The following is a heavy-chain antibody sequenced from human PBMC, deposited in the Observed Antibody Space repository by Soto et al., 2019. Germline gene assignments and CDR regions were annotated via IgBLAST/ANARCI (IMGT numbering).Heavy chain of an antibody. J-gene: IGHJ4*02. V-gene: IGHV1-69*02. CDR2: VNPIVSMG. CDR1: GDTFNFYS. D-gene: IGHD3-10*01. Sequence: QVQLVQSGAEVKRPGSSVKVSCKASGDTFNFYSINWVLQAPGLGLEWMGRVNPIVSMGNYAQKFQCRVTMTANKSTSSAYMELSSLRSEDTAIYYCASSYGSGYRAFDYWGQGALVTVSS. CDR3: ASSYGSGYRAFDY.